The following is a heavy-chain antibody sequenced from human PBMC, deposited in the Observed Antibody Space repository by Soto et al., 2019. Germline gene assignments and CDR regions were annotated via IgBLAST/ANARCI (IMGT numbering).Heavy chain of an antibody. V-gene: IGHV1-46*01. CDR3: ASSTFSVTAGGYYYGMDV. D-gene: IGHD2-21*02. Sequence: ASVKVSCKASGYTFTSYYMHWVRQAPGQGLEWMGIIHPSGGITTYAQKFQGRVTMTRDTSTSTVYMELCSLRSEDTAVYYCASSTFSVTAGGYYYGMDVWGQGTTVTVSS. CDR2: IHPSGGIT. CDR1: GYTFTSYY. J-gene: IGHJ6*02.